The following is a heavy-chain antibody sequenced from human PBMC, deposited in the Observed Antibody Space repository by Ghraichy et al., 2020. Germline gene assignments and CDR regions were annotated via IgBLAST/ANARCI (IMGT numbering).Heavy chain of an antibody. CDR3: AKGLWLPTYNWFDP. Sequence: GGSLRLSCAASGFTFSSYGMHWVRQAPGKGLEWVAVISYDGSNKYYADSVKGRFTISRDNSKNTLYLQMNSLRAEDTAVYYCAKGLWLPTYNWFDPWGQGTLVTVSS. D-gene: IGHD6-19*01. CDR2: ISYDGSNK. J-gene: IGHJ5*02. CDR1: GFTFSSYG. V-gene: IGHV3-30*18.